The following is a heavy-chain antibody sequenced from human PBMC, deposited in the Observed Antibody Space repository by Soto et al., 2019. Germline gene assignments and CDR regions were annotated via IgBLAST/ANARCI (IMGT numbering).Heavy chain of an antibody. V-gene: IGHV3-23*01. CDR1: GFTFSSYS. CDR3: AKCMQAYWNYDAHHI. Sequence: VGSLRLSGAASGFTFSSYSMSWVRQAPGKGLEWVAHITATGGTTYYADSVKGRFTISRDTSRNTLYLQMNGLRAEDTALYYCAKCMQAYWNYDAHHIWGQGTMVTVSS. CDR2: ITATGGTT. D-gene: IGHD1-7*01. J-gene: IGHJ3*02.